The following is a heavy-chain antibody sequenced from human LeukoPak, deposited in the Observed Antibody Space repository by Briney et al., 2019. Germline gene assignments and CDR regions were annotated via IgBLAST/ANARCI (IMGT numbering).Heavy chain of an antibody. CDR3: AREGSMTARPFVPIDY. V-gene: IGHV4-61*02. J-gene: IGHJ4*02. Sequence: PSQTLSLTCPVSGGSISSGSYYWSWMRQPAGKGLEWIVRIYTSGSTYYNPSLKSRVTMSVDTSKNQFSLKLSSVTAAYTDVYYCAREGSMTARPFVPIDYWGQGTLVTISS. D-gene: IGHD6-6*01. CDR1: GGSISSGSYY. CDR2: IYTSGST.